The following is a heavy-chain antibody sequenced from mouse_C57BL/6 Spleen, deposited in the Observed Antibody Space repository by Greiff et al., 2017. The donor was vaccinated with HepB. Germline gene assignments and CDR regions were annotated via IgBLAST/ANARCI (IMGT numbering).Heavy chain of an antibody. Sequence: VQLQQSGAELARPGASVKLSCKASGYTFTSYGISWVKQRTGQGLEWIGEIYPRSGNTYYNEKFKGKATLTADKSSSTAYMELRSLTSEDSAVYFCARDREGDLRPNNFDYWGQGTTLTVSS. CDR2: IYPRSGNT. J-gene: IGHJ2*01. CDR3: ARDREGDLRPNNFDY. V-gene: IGHV1-81*01. D-gene: IGHD2-12*01. CDR1: GYTFTSYG.